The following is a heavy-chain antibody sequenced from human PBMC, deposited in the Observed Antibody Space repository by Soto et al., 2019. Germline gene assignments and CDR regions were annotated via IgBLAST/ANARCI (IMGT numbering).Heavy chain of an antibody. D-gene: IGHD3-22*01. V-gene: IGHV5-51*01. J-gene: IGHJ4*02. CDR3: ARQIYDSDTGPNFQYYFDS. CDR2: IYPGDSDI. Sequence: GESLKISCKASGYDFTNYWIAWVRQTPGRGLEWMGMIYPGDSDIRYNPSFRGRVTISADKSITTVFLQWSSLRASDTAMYYCARQIYDSDTGPNFQYYFDSWGQGTPVTVSS. CDR1: GYDFTNYW.